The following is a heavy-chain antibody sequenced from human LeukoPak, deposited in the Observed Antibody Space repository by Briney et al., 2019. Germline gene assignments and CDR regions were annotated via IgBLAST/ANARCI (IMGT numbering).Heavy chain of an antibody. J-gene: IGHJ4*02. D-gene: IGHD3-10*01. V-gene: IGHV3-30*03. Sequence: GRSLRLSCAASGFTFSSYAMHWVRQAPGKGLEWVAVISYDGSNKYYTDSVKGRFTISRDNSKNTLYLQMNSLRAEDTAVYYCAREGVRGSGSYYNVKDYWGQGTLVTVSS. CDR2: ISYDGSNK. CDR1: GFTFSSYA. CDR3: AREGVRGSGSYYNVKDY.